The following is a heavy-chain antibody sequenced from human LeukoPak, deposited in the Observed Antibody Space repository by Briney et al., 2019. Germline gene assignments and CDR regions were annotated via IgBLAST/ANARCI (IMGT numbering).Heavy chain of an antibody. Sequence: SETLSLTCTVYGGSFSGYYWSWIRQPPGKGLEWIGEINHSGSTNYNPSLKSRVTISVDTSKNQFFLKLSSVTAADTAVYYCARGGGRLRYFDWLSPLDYWGQGTLVTVSS. V-gene: IGHV4-34*01. D-gene: IGHD3-9*01. CDR2: INHSGST. J-gene: IGHJ4*02. CDR1: GGSFSGYY. CDR3: ARGGGRLRYFDWLSPLDY.